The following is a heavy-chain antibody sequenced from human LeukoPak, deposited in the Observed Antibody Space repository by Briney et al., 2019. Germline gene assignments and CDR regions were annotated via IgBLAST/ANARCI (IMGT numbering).Heavy chain of an antibody. D-gene: IGHD2-15*01. CDR2: INHSGST. CDR1: GGSFSGYY. V-gene: IGHV4-34*01. J-gene: IGHJ3*02. CDR3: ARDCSGGRCYGAFDI. Sequence: SETLSLTCAVYGGSFSGYYWSWIRQPPGKGLEWIGEINHSGSTNYNPSLKSRVTISVDTSKNQFSLKLSSVTAADTAVYYCARDCSGGRCYGAFDIWGQGTLVIVSS.